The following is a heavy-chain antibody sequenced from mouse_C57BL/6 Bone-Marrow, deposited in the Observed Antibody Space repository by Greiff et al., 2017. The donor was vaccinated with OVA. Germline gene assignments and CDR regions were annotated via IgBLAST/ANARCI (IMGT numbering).Heavy chain of an antibody. V-gene: IGHV1-72*01. J-gene: IGHJ2*01. CDR3: ARSNWDEGYFDY. D-gene: IGHD4-1*01. CDR1: GYTFTSYW. Sequence: QVQLQQPGAELVKPGASVKLSCKASGYTFTSYWMHWVKQRPGRGLEWIGRIDPNSGGTKYNEKFKSKATLTVDKPSSTAFMQLISRSSEDSSVYYCARSNWDEGYFDYWGQGTTLTVSS. CDR2: IDPNSGGT.